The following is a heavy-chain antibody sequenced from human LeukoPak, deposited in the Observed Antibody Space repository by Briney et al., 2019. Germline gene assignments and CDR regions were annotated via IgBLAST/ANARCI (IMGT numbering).Heavy chain of an antibody. CDR2: INPNSGDS. CDR1: GYKFTGYY. D-gene: IGHD5-18*01. J-gene: IGHJ4*02. CDR3: AREIGGILVFDY. Sequence: APVKVSCKASGYKFTGYYMHWVRQSPGQELEWMGWINPNSGDSHHAQKFQGRVTMTRDTSISTAYMELSRLRSDDTAVYYCAREIGGILVFDYWGQGTLVTVSS. V-gene: IGHV1-2*02.